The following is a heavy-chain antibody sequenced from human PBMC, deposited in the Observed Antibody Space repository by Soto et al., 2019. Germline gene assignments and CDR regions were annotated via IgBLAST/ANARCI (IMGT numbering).Heavy chain of an antibody. V-gene: IGHV3-23*01. CDR3: AKGGLFKVRGVIIMEYYFDY. CDR1: GFTFSSYA. CDR2: ISGSGGST. Sequence: GGSLRLSCAASGFTFSSYAMSWVRQAPGKGLEWVSAISGSGGSTYYADSVKGRFTISRDNSKNTLYLQMNSLRAEDTAVYYCAKGGLFKVRGVIIMEYYFDYWGQGTLVTVSS. D-gene: IGHD3-10*01. J-gene: IGHJ4*02.